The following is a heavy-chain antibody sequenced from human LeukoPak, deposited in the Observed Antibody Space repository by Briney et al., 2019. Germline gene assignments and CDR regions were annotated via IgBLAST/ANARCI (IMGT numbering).Heavy chain of an antibody. CDR2: IKQDGSEK. D-gene: IGHD2-21*02. V-gene: IGHV3-7*03. CDR3: ARARVVTKWIDY. Sequence: GGSLRLSCAASGFTFSSYAMSWVRQAPGKGLEWVANIKQDGSEKYYVDSVKGRFTISRDNAKNSLYLQMNSLRAEDTAVYYCARARVVTKWIDYWGQGTLVTVSS. J-gene: IGHJ4*02. CDR1: GFTFSSYA.